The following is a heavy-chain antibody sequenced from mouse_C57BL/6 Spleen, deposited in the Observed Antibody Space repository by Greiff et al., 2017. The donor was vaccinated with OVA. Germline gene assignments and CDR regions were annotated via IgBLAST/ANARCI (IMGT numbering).Heavy chain of an antibody. CDR1: GYAFSSSW. CDR2: IYPGDGDT. V-gene: IGHV1-82*01. Sequence: VQLQQSGPELVKPGASVKITCKASGYAFSSSWVNWVKQRPGKGLEWIGRIYPGDGDTHYNGKFKGKATLTADKSSSTAYMQLSSLSSEDSAVYFGARDYDGSSPYYCDYWGRGTTRTVSS. CDR3: ARDYDGSSPYYCDY. J-gene: IGHJ2*01. D-gene: IGHD1-1*01.